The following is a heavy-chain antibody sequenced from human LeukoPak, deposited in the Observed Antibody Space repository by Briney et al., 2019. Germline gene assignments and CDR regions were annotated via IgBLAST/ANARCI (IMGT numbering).Heavy chain of an antibody. CDR2: ISTSSGYI. Sequence: GGSLRLSYAASGFTFSPYRMNWVRQAPGKGLEWVSSISTSSGYIYYADSLQGRFTISRDNAKNSLYLQMNSLRTEDTAVYYCAREQGKAFDYWGPGTLVTVSS. V-gene: IGHV3-21*01. CDR3: AREQGKAFDY. CDR1: GFTFSPYR. J-gene: IGHJ4*02.